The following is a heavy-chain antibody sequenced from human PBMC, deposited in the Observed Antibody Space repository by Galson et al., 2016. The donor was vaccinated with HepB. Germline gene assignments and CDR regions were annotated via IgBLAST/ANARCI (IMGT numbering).Heavy chain of an antibody. Sequence: SLRLSCAASGFTFSGYGMSWVRLAPGKGLEWVSAINSGGTTLYADSVTGRSTISRDNSKNTLYLQMNSLRAEDTAVYYCAKEVPNAFDPWGQGTLVTVSS. CDR3: AKEVPNAFDP. CDR1: GFTFSGYG. D-gene: IGHD2-8*01. J-gene: IGHJ5*02. CDR2: INSGGTT. V-gene: IGHV3-23*01.